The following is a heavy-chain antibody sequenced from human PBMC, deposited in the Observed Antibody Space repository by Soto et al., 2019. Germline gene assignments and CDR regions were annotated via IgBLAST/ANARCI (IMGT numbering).Heavy chain of an antibody. D-gene: IGHD3-3*01. J-gene: IGHJ6*03. Sequence: GGSLRLSCAASGFTVSSNYMSWVRQAPGKGLEWVSVIYSGGSTYYADSVKGRFTISRDNSKNTLYLQMNSLRAEDTAVYYCARASSGSDFWSGYQTPHMDVWGKGTTVTAP. V-gene: IGHV3-66*01. CDR1: GFTVSSNY. CDR3: ARASSGSDFWSGYQTPHMDV. CDR2: IYSGGST.